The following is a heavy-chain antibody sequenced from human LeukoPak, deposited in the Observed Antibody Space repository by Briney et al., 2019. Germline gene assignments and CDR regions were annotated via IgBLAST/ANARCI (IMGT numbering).Heavy chain of an antibody. D-gene: IGHD2-15*01. V-gene: IGHV3-30*02. CDR2: IRYDGSNK. Sequence: PGGSLRLSCAASGFTFSSYGMHWVRQAPGKGLEWVAFIRYDGSNKYYADSVKGRFTISRDNSKNTLYLQMNSLRAEDTAVYYCARDVKSILLIVVVVAATYYFDYWGQGTLVTVSS. J-gene: IGHJ4*02. CDR3: ARDVKSILLIVVVVAATYYFDY. CDR1: GFTFSSYG.